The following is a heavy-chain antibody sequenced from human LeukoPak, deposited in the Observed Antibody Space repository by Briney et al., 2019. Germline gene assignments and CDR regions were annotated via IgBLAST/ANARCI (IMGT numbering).Heavy chain of an antibody. V-gene: IGHV4-39*01. D-gene: IGHD3/OR15-3a*01. CDR1: GGSISSTYYY. CDR3: ARQPDWNWFDP. Sequence: SETLSLTCNVSGGSISSTYYYWGWIRQPPGKGLEWIGSIYYSGSTYYNPSLKSRVTISVDTSKNQFSVKLISVSAADTGVYCCARQPDWNWFDPWGQGTLVTVSS. CDR2: IYYSGST. J-gene: IGHJ5*02.